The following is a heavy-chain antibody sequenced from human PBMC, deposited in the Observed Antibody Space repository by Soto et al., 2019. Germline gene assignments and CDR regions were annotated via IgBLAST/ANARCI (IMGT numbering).Heavy chain of an antibody. CDR1: GFTISTYA. CDR3: AKDGGGYNYGYAMLDKYYYGMDV. D-gene: IGHD5-18*01. CDR2: ISYDGTNK. Sequence: QVQLVESGGGVVQPGRSLRLSCAASGFTISTYAMHWVRQAPGKGLEWVAVISYDGTNKYYADSVRGRFTISRDNSKNTLFLQMNRLRAEDTAVYYCAKDGGGYNYGYAMLDKYYYGMDVWGQGTTVTVSS. V-gene: IGHV3-30-3*01. J-gene: IGHJ6*02.